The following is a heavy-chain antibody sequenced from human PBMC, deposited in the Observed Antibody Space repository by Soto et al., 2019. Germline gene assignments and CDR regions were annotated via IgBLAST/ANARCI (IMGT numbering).Heavy chain of an antibody. CDR1: GYTFTGYY. CDR3: AREGSGWAYNWFDP. CDR2: INPNSGGT. D-gene: IGHD6-19*01. V-gene: IGHV1-2*04. J-gene: IGHJ5*02. Sequence: QVQLVQSGAEVKKPGASVKVSCKASGYTFTGYYMHWVRQAPGQGLEWMGWINPNSGGTNYAQKFQVWVTMTSDTSISTAYMELSRLRSDDTAVYYCAREGSGWAYNWFDPWGQGTLVTVSS.